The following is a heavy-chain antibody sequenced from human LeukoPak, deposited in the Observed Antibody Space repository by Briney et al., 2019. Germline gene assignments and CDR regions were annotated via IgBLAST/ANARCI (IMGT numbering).Heavy chain of an antibody. CDR1: GCTFSSYG. CDR3: ARESVGAIDY. Sequence: GGSLRLSCAASGCTFSSYGMPWVRQAPGKGLEWVEVIWYDGSNKYYADSVKGRFTISRDNSKNTLYLQMDNLRDEDTAVYFCARESVGAIDYWGQGTLVTVSS. CDR2: IWYDGSNK. J-gene: IGHJ4*02. V-gene: IGHV3-33*01. D-gene: IGHD1-26*01.